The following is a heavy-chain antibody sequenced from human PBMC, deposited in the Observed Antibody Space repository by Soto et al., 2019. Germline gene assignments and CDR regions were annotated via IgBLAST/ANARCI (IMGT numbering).Heavy chain of an antibody. Sequence: EVQLVESGGGLIQPGGSLRLSCAVSGFTVSNNYMSWVRQAPGKGLEGVSVIYSGGYTAYGDSVKGRFTISRDNSKNTLKLQIKGRGAGARAVFSRATPPGGGGYWGQGTLVTVSS. CDR2: IYSGGYT. CDR3: ATPPGGGGY. J-gene: IGHJ4*02. V-gene: IGHV3-53*01. D-gene: IGHD3-10*01. CDR1: GFTVSNNY.